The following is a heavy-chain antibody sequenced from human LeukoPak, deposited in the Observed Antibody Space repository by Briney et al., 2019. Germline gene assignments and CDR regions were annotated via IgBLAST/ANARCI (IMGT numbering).Heavy chain of an antibody. Sequence: GGSLRLSCAASGFTFSGYGMHWVRQAPGKGLEWVAFVRYDSSNKYYADSVKGRFTVSRDNSKNMLYLQMSSLRAEDTAVYYCARAGYLHAFDIWGQGTMVTVSS. CDR3: ARAGYLHAFDI. D-gene: IGHD6-13*01. J-gene: IGHJ3*02. CDR2: VRYDSSNK. CDR1: GFTFSGYG. V-gene: IGHV3-30*02.